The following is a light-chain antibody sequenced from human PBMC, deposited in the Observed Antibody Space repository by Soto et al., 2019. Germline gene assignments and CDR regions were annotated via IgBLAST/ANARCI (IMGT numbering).Light chain of an antibody. CDR2: DVS. V-gene: IGLV2-14*01. CDR1: SSDVGGYNY. J-gene: IGLJ1*01. Sequence: QSALTQPASVSGSPGQSITISCTGTSSDVGGYNYVSWYQQHPGKDPKLMIYDVSNRPSGVSNRFSGSKSGNTASLTISGLQAEDEADYYCSSYTSSSTPYVFGPGTKLTVL. CDR3: SSYTSSSTPYV.